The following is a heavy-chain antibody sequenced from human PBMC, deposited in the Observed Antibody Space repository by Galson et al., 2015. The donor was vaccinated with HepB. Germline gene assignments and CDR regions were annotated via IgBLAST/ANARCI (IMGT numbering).Heavy chain of an antibody. CDR1: GFTFSGSA. CDR2: IRSKANSYAT. Sequence: SLRLSCAASGFTFSGSAMHWVRQASGKGLEWVGRIRSKANSYATAYAASVKGRFTISRDDSKNTAYLRMNSLKTEDTAVYYCTGTVAGSPDYYYYYMDVWGKGTTVTVSS. V-gene: IGHV3-73*01. CDR3: TGTVAGSPDYYYYYMDV. J-gene: IGHJ6*03. D-gene: IGHD6-19*01.